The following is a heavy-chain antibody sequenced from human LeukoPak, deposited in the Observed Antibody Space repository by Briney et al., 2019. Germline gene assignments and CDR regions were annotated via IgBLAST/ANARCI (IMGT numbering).Heavy chain of an antibody. Sequence: ASVKVSCKASGYTFTSYGISWVRQAPGQGLEWMGWISAYNGNTNYAQKLQGRVTMTTDTSTSTAYMELRSLRSDDTAVYYCATGWYGSGSYYTDYWGQGTLATVSS. CDR3: ATGWYGSGSYYTDY. V-gene: IGHV1-18*01. J-gene: IGHJ4*02. CDR2: ISAYNGNT. CDR1: GYTFTSYG. D-gene: IGHD3-10*01.